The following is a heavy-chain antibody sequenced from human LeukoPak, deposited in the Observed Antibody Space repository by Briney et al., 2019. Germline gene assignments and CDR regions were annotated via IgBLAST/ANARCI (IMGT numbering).Heavy chain of an antibody. J-gene: IGHJ4*02. Sequence: GASVKVSCKASGYTFTSYGISWVRQAPGQGLEWMGWISAYNGNTNYAQKLQGRVTMTTDTSTSTAYMELRSLRSDDTAVYYCARDGYCSSTSCYPLDYWGQGTLVTVSS. CDR3: ARDGYCSSTSCYPLDY. D-gene: IGHD2-2*03. CDR2: ISAYNGNT. CDR1: GYTFTSYG. V-gene: IGHV1-18*01.